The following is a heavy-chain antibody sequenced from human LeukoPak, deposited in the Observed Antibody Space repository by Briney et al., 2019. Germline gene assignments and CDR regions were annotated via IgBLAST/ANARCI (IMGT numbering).Heavy chain of an antibody. CDR3: VKDRDSSGYARLFDY. Sequence: GGSLRLSCSASGFTFSSYAMHWVRQAPGKGPESVSAITSNGVSTYYADSVKDRFTISRDNSKNSIYLQMSSLRAEDTAVYYCVKDRDSSGYARLFDYWGQGTLVTVSS. V-gene: IGHV3-64D*06. D-gene: IGHD3-22*01. CDR2: ITSNGVST. CDR1: GFTFSSYA. J-gene: IGHJ4*02.